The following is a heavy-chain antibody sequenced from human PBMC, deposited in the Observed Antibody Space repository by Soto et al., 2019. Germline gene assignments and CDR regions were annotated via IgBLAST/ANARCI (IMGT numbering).Heavy chain of an antibody. D-gene: IGHD3-22*01. CDR2: ISSTGTTI. V-gene: IGHV3-11*01. J-gene: IGHJ4*02. Sequence: LRLSCVASGFTFSDYYMNWIRQAPGKGLEWISYISSTGTTIYYADSVKGRFTISRDNAKNSLYLQMNSLRAEDTALYYCTRVFRGYRDYWGQGSLVTVSS. CDR3: TRVFRGYRDY. CDR1: GFTFSDYY.